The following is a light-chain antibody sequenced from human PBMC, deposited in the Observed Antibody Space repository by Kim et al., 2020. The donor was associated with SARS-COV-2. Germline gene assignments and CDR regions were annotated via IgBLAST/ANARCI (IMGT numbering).Light chain of an antibody. J-gene: IGLJ3*02. Sequence: GQRVTIPCPGSTSNIGSNTVKWYQQLPGTAPKLLIHSDDQRPSGVPDRFSGSKSGTSASLTSSGLQSEDEAVYFCATWDDGLDAWVFGGGTQLTVL. CDR2: SDD. CDR3: ATWDDGLDAWV. V-gene: IGLV1-44*01. CDR1: TSNIGSNT.